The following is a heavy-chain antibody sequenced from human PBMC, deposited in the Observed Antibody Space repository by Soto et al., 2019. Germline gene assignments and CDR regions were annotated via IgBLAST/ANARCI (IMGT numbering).Heavy chain of an antibody. V-gene: IGHV5-51*01. D-gene: IGHD6-13*01. Sequence: PGESLKISCKGSGYSFTSYWIGWVRQMPGKGLELMGIIYPGDSDTRYSPSFQGQVTISADKSISTAYLKWSSLKASDTAMYYCARTAAAGKYYYGMDVWGQGTTVTVSS. CDR3: ARTAAAGKYYYGMDV. CDR2: IYPGDSDT. J-gene: IGHJ6*02. CDR1: GYSFTSYW.